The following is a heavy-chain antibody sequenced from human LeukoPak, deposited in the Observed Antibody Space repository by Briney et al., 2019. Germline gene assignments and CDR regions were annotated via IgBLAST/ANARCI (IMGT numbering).Heavy chain of an antibody. V-gene: IGHV3-20*04. D-gene: IGHD2-21*01. J-gene: IGHJ6*03. CDR1: GFTFDDYG. CDR2: INWNGGST. Sequence: GGSLRLSCAASGFTFDDYGMSWVRQAPGKGLEWVSGINWNGGSTGYADSVKGRFTISRDNAKSSLYLQMSSLRAEDTALYYCAREFHYYYYMDVWGKGTTVTVSS. CDR3: AREFHYYYYMDV.